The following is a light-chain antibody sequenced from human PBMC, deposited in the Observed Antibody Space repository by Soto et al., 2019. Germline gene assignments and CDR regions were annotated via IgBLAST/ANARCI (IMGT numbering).Light chain of an antibody. V-gene: IGLV4-69*01. CDR3: QTWGTGSWV. CDR1: SGHSSYA. J-gene: IGLJ3*02. Sequence: QPVLTQSPSASASLGASVKLTCTLSSGHSSYAIAWHLQQPEKGPRYLMKLNSDGSHSKGDGIPDRFSGSSSGAERYLTISSLQSEDEADYYCQTWGTGSWVFGGGTKLTVL. CDR2: LNSDGSH.